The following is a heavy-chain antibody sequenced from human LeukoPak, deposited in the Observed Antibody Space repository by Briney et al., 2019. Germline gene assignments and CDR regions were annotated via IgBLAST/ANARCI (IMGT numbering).Heavy chain of an antibody. CDR2: IYYSGST. CDR3: ARSPYYYGMDV. J-gene: IGHJ6*02. CDR1: GGSISSYY. V-gene: IGHV4-59*08. Sequence: SETLSLTCTVSGGSISSYYWSWIRQPPGKGLEWIGYIYYSGSTNYIPSLKSRVTISVDTSKNQFSLKLSSVTAADTAVYYCARSPYYYGMDVWGQGTTVTVSS.